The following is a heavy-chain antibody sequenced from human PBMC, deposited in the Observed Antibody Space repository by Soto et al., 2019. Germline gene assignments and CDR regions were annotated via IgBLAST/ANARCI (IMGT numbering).Heavy chain of an antibody. J-gene: IGHJ4*02. V-gene: IGHV1-69*01. CDR2: IIPYYNTL. D-gene: IGHD6-13*01. CDR3: ASGASRWYPYFFYS. CDR1: EGTFNSYA. Sequence: QAQVVQSGAEVRKPGSSVKLSCKASEGTFNSYAIAWVRQAPRQGLEWMGGIIPYYNTLNYAQKFQDRVTITADDSTNTVYMELSSLRSDDTAVYFCASGASRWYPYFFYSWAQGTLVTVSS.